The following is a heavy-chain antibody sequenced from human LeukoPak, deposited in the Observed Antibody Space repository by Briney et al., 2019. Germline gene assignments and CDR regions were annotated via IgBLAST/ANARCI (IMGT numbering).Heavy chain of an antibody. CDR2: ITSGSTTI. J-gene: IGHJ4*02. V-gene: IGHV3-48*01. Sequence: GGSLRLSCAASGFSFSTYAMSWVRQAPGKGLEWVSYITSGSTTIYYADSVKGRFTISRDNAKNSLYLQLNSLRAEDTAVYYCARGSDVSDYWGQGTLVTVSS. CDR1: GFSFSTYA. CDR3: ARGSDVSDY. D-gene: IGHD2-15*01.